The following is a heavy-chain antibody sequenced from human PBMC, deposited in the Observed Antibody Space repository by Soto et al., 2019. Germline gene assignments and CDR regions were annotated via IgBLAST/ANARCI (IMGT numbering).Heavy chain of an antibody. CDR3: AQRLGSRGSFDY. CDR1: GFSLRTSGGG. V-gene: IGHV2-5*01. Sequence: SGATLVNPTHTLTLTCTFSGFSLRTSGGGVGWIRQPPGKAPEWLALIYWNDDKRYSPSLKSRLTITKDTSKNQVVLTMTDMDPVDTGTYYCAQRLGSRGSFDYWGQGSLVTVSS. D-gene: IGHD6-25*01. J-gene: IGHJ4*02. CDR2: IYWNDDK.